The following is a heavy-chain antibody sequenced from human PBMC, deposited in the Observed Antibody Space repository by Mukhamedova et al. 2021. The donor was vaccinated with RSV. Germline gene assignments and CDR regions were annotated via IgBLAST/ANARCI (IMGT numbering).Heavy chain of an antibody. CDR3: ARHPLGYCSSSSCYPN. CDR2: IYHSGST. J-gene: IGHJ4*02. Sequence: VRQPPGKGLEWFGEIYHSGSTNYNPSLESRVTISVDKSKNQFSLKLSSVTAADTAVYYCARHPLGYCSSSSCYPNWGQGTLVTV. V-gene: IGHV4-4*02. D-gene: IGHD2-2*01.